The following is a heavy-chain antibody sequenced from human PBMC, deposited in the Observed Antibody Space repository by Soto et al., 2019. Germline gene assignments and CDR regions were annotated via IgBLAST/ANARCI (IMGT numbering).Heavy chain of an antibody. CDR1: GFSLTGSGVG. Sequence: QITLKESGPTLVKPTQTLTLTCTFSGFSLTGSGVGVGWIRQPPGKALEWLALIYWDDDKRYSPSLKSRLTIPKDTSKNQVALTVTNMDPVDTATYYCARFLWSDTSLYYFDYWGQGTLVTVSS. V-gene: IGHV2-5*02. D-gene: IGHD3-3*01. J-gene: IGHJ4*02. CDR3: ARFLWSDTSLYYFDY. CDR2: IYWDDDK.